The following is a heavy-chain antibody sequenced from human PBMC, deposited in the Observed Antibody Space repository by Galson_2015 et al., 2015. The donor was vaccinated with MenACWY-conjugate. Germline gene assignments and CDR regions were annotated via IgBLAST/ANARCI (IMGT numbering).Heavy chain of an antibody. Sequence: SVKVSCKASRNTLSSYGIQWVPQAPGHGLECTGFINAGNGKRKDSQKFQGRVTKTRDTSASTAYMEQAEDTAVYYCARARYSSSWNWFDPWGQGTLVTVSS. J-gene: IGHJ5*02. CDR3: ARARYSSSWNWFDP. CDR2: INAGNGKR. V-gene: IGHV1-3*01. CDR1: RNTLSSYG. D-gene: IGHD6-13*01.